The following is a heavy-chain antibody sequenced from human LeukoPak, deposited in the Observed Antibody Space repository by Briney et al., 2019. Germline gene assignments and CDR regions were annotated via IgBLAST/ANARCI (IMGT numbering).Heavy chain of an antibody. Sequence: PGGSLRLSCAASGFTFSSYGMSWVRQAPGKGLEWVSAISGSGGSTYYADSVKGRFTISRDNSKNTLYLQMNSLRAEDTAVYYCARGLMTTVTTGFDYWGQGTLVTVSS. CDR1: GFTFSSYG. J-gene: IGHJ4*02. CDR3: ARGLMTTVTTGFDY. V-gene: IGHV3-23*01. CDR2: ISGSGGST. D-gene: IGHD4-17*01.